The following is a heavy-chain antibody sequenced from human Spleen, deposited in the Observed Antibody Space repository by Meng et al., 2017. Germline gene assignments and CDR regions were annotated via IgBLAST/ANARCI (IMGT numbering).Heavy chain of an antibody. J-gene: IGHJ4*02. CDR1: RLTFSSDA. CDR3: AKDRWGSRGANFDY. V-gene: IGHV3-23*04. CDR2: ISGSGGST. D-gene: IGHD2-21*01. Sequence: VRLVCLLGGRGKPGGSLSISCSSFRLTFSSDAMSWVRQAPGKGLAWGSAISGSGGSTYYADSVKGRFTISRDNSKNTLYLQMNSLRAEDTAVYYCAKDRWGSRGANFDYWGQGTLVTVSS.